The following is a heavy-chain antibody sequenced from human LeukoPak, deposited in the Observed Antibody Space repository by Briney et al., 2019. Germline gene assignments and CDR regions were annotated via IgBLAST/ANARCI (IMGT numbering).Heavy chain of an antibody. CDR1: GGTFSSYA. V-gene: IGHV1-69*01. CDR2: IIPIFGTA. J-gene: IGHJ4*02. CDR3: ARTYYYDSSGYYQNLFFDY. D-gene: IGHD3-22*01. Sequence: SVKVSCKASGGTFSSYAISWVRQAPGQGLEWMGGIIPIFGTANYAQKFQGRVTITADESTSTAYMELSSLRSEDTAVYYCARTYYYDSSGYYQNLFFDYWGQGTLVTVSS.